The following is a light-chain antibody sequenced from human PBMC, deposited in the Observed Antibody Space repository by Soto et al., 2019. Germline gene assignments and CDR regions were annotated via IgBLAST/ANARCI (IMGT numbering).Light chain of an antibody. CDR2: DAS. J-gene: IGKJ2*01. V-gene: IGKV1-5*01. CDR3: QQYNSYSYT. Sequence: DIQMTQSPSTLSASVGDRVTITCRASQSISSGLAWYQQKPGKAPKLLIYDASSLESGVPSRFSGSASGTDFTLTISRLQPDDFATYYCQQYNSYSYTFGQGTKLEIK. CDR1: QSISSG.